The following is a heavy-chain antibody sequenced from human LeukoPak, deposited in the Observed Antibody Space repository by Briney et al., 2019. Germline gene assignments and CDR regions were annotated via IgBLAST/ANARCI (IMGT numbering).Heavy chain of an antibody. V-gene: IGHV4-39*01. CDR2: IYYSGST. Sequence: PSETLSLTCTVSGGSISSSSYYWGWIRQPPGKGLEWIGSIYYSGSTNYNPSLKSRVTISVDTSKNQFSLKLSSVTAADTAVYYCARIAARRIYYFDYWGQGTLVTVSS. D-gene: IGHD6-6*01. J-gene: IGHJ4*02. CDR1: GGSISSSSYY. CDR3: ARIAARRIYYFDY.